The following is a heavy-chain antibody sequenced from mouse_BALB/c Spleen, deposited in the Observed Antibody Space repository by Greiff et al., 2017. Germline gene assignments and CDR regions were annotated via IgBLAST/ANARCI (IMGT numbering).Heavy chain of an antibody. J-gene: IGHJ3*01. V-gene: IGHV3-6*02. CDR3: ARGGYGYGFAY. CDR1: GYSITSGYY. CDR2: ISYDGSN. D-gene: IGHD1-2*01. Sequence: EVQLQQSGPGLVKPSQSLSLTCSVTGYSITSGYYWNWIRQFPGNKLEWMGYISYDGSNNYNPSLKNRISITRDTSKNQFFLKLNSVTTKDTATYYCARGGYGYGFAYWGQGTLVTVSA.